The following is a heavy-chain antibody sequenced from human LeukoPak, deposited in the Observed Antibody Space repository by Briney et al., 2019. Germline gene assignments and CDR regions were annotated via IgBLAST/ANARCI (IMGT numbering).Heavy chain of an antibody. D-gene: IGHD3-16*01. CDR1: GGSISSYY. CDR3: ARDGGGGGFDY. V-gene: IGHV4-59*12. CDR2: IYYSGST. J-gene: IGHJ4*02. Sequence: SETLSPTCTVSGGSISSYYWSWIRQPPGKGLEWIGYIYYSGSTNYNPSLKSRVTISVDTSKNQFSLKLSSVTAADTAVYYCARDGGGGGFDYWGQGTLVTVSS.